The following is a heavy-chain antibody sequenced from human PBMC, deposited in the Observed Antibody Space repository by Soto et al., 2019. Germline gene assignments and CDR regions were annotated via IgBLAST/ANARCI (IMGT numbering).Heavy chain of an antibody. Sequence: QVHLVESGGGLVKPGGSLRLSCAASGFTFSDYQMSWIRQAPGKGLEWVSYIGSSGLSVYYEDSVKGRFTISRDHANNSLYLEMNSLRAEDSAVYYCARDLRQLLSHNYYYYYLDVWGKGTTVSVSS. D-gene: IGHD2-2*01. V-gene: IGHV3-11*01. CDR3: ARDLRQLLSHNYYYYYLDV. CDR2: IGSSGLSV. J-gene: IGHJ6*03. CDR1: GFTFSDYQ.